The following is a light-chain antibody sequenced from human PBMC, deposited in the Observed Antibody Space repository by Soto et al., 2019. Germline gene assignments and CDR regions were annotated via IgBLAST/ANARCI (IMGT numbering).Light chain of an antibody. CDR3: QQYNNWPPIT. CDR1: QSVRSN. J-gene: IGKJ5*01. CDR2: GAS. Sequence: ELVLTQSPATLSVSPGERATLSCRASQSVRSNLAWYQQKPGQAPRLLIYGASTRATDIPARFSGSGSGTDFTLTISNLQSEDFAVYYCQQYNNWPPITFGQGTRLEIK. V-gene: IGKV3-15*01.